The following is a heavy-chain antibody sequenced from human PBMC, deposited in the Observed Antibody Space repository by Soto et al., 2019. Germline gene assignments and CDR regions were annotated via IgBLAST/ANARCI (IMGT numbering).Heavy chain of an antibody. D-gene: IGHD3-16*02. Sequence: QVQLQESGPGLVKPSQTLSLTCTVSGGSISSGDYYWSWIRQPPGKGLEWIGYIYYSGSTYYNPSLKSRVTISVDTSKTQFSLKLSSVTAADTAVYYCARDDSYDYVWGSYRSGYYGMDVWGQGTTVTVSS. J-gene: IGHJ6*02. CDR2: IYYSGST. CDR3: ARDDSYDYVWGSYRSGYYGMDV. V-gene: IGHV4-30-4*01. CDR1: GGSISSGDYY.